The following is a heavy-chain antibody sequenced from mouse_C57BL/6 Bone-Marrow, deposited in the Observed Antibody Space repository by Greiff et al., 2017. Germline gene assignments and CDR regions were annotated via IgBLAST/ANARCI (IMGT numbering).Heavy chain of an antibody. J-gene: IGHJ2*01. CDR1: GYTFTSYW. CDR3: ARMGWSFDY. V-gene: IGHV1-50*01. D-gene: IGHD2-3*01. CDR2: IDPSDSYT. Sequence: VQLQQPGAELVKPGASVKLSCKASGYTFTSYWMQWVKQRPGQGLEWIGEIDPSDSYTNYNQKFKGKATLTVDPSSSTAYMQLSSLTSEDSAVYYCARMGWSFDYWGQGTTLTVSS.